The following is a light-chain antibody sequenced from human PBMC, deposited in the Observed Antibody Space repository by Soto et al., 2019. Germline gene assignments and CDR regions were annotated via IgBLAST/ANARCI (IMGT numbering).Light chain of an antibody. Sequence: EIVLTQSPGTLSLSPGERATLSCRASQSISSSYLAWYQQKPGQAPRLLIYGASRRATGIPDRFSGRESGTDFTITITTLEPEDSEVYFCQQYASSPYTFGQGTKVDIK. CDR3: QQYASSPYT. CDR1: QSISSSY. CDR2: GAS. J-gene: IGKJ2*01. V-gene: IGKV3-20*01.